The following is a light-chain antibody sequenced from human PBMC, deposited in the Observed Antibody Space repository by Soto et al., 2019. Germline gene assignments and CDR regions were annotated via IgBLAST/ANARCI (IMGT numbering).Light chain of an antibody. CDR2: ATS. Sequence: DIHLTQSPSTLSASVGDRVTITCRASQSISILLAWYQQKPGKAPNLLIYATSTLETGVSSRFSGSGSGTEFPLTLRSLQPDDSATFFCQHYNDFSWTFGQGTKVEIK. CDR1: QSISIL. J-gene: IGKJ1*01. CDR3: QHYNDFSWT. V-gene: IGKV1-5*03.